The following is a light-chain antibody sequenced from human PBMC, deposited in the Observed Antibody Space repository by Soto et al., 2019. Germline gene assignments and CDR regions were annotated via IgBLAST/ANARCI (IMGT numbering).Light chain of an antibody. Sequence: QSALTQPASVSGSPGQSITISCTGTSNDLGDYNYVSWYQQHPSKAPKLMIYDVSNRPSGVSNRFSGSKSGNTASLTISGLQAEDEADYYCSSYTSTRSYVFGTGTKLTVL. J-gene: IGLJ1*01. CDR2: DVS. CDR1: SNDLGDYNY. V-gene: IGLV2-14*01. CDR3: SSYTSTRSYV.